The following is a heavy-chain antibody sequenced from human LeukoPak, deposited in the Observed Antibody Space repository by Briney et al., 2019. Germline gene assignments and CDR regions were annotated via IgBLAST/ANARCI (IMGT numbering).Heavy chain of an antibody. J-gene: IGHJ6*02. CDR1: VGSMSSYY. CDR3: ARDSPYYYDSSGYMDV. CDR2: IYYSGST. D-gene: IGHD3-22*01. Sequence: SETLSLTCTVSVGSMSSYYWRWIRQPLWKGLEWIGYIYYSGSTNYNPSLKSRVTISVDTSKNQFSLKLSSVTAADTAVYYCARDSPYYYDSSGYMDVWGQGTTVTVSS. V-gene: IGHV4-59*01.